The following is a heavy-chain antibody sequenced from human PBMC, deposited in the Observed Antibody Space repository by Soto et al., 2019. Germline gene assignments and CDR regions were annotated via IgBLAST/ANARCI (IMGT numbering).Heavy chain of an antibody. CDR3: ARDTGISSWYNWFDP. J-gene: IGHJ5*02. D-gene: IGHD6-13*01. V-gene: IGHV1-18*01. CDR1: CYTFTSYG. CDR2: ISAYNGNT. Sequence: GXSVKVSFKASCYTFTSYGISWVRQAPVQGLEWMGWISAYNGNTNYAQKLQGRVTMTTDTSTSTAYMELRSLRSDDTAVYYCARDTGISSWYNWFDPWGQGTLVTVYS.